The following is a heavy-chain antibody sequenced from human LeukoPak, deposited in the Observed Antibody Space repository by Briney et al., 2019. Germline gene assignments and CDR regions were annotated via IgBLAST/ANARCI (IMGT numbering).Heavy chain of an antibody. Sequence: GGSLRLSCTASGFTFSSYAMNWVRQAPGKGLEWVSGIGAGGTFTYYADSVKGRFTISRDNSKNTLYLQMNSLRAEDTAVYYCAKGNSGFYFYFDYWGQGTLVTVSS. CDR1: GFTFSSYA. V-gene: IGHV3-23*01. CDR3: AKGNSGFYFYFDY. J-gene: IGHJ4*02. CDR2: IGAGGTFT. D-gene: IGHD3-22*01.